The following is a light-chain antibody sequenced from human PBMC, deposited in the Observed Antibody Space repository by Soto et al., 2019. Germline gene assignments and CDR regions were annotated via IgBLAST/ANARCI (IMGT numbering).Light chain of an antibody. V-gene: IGLV1-47*02. Sequence: QSVLTQPPSASGTPGQRVTISCSGGSSNIGTNYVYWYQQFTGMAPKLLIDGSSQRPSGVPDRFSGFKSGTSASLAISGLRSDDEADYYCAAWDGSLSGWMFGGGTKLPS. CDR3: AAWDGSLSGWM. CDR1: SSNIGTNY. CDR2: GSS. J-gene: IGLJ3*02.